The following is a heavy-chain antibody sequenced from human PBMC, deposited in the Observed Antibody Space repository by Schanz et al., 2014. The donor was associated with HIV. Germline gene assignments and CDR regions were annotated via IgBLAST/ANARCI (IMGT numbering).Heavy chain of an antibody. CDR1: GFTFSRYW. V-gene: IGHV3-7*01. CDR2: IKEDGSEK. J-gene: IGHJ4*02. CDR3: AKSNGGDTAVVQYYFDY. Sequence: EVRLVESGGGLVQPGGSLRLSCAASGFTFSRYWMTWVRQAPGKGLEWVANIKEDGSEKYHADSVKGRFTISRDNAKNSLYLNMYSLRAEDTAVYFCAKSNGGDTAVVQYYFDYWGQGTLVSVSS. D-gene: IGHD5-18*01.